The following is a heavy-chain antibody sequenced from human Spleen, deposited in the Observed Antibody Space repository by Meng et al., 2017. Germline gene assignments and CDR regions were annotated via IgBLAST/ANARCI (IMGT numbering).Heavy chain of an antibody. J-gene: IGHJ5*02. CDR2: INAGNGDT. CDR1: GYTFISYA. V-gene: IGHV1-3*01. Sequence: QVQRVQAGAEVKEPGASVKVSCKASGYTFISYAIHWVRQAPGQRLEWMGWINAGNGDTKHSQKFQGRVTITRDTSASTAYMELSSLSSEDTAVYYCAGGMTTVTMGWFDPWGQGTLVTVSS. CDR3: AGGMTTVTMGWFDP. D-gene: IGHD4-17*01.